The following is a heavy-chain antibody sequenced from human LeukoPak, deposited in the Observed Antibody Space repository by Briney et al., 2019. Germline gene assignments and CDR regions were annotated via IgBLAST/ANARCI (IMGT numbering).Heavy chain of an antibody. D-gene: IGHD2-15*01. Sequence: GGSLRLSCAASGFTFSSNGMKWVRQAPAKGLEWVSYISSNSRTKFYSDSVKGRFTISRDNAKNTLYLQMNSLRAEDTAVYYCASPKRGGAFDMWGQGTVVTVSS. CDR2: ISSNSRTK. V-gene: IGHV3-48*04. J-gene: IGHJ3*02. CDR3: ASPKRGGAFDM. CDR1: GFTFSSNG.